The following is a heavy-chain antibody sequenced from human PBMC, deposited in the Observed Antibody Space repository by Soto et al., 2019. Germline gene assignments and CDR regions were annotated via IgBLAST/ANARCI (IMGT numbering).Heavy chain of an antibody. D-gene: IGHD2-15*01. Sequence: SVKVSCKASGFTFTSSAVQWVRQARGQRLEWIGWIVVGSGNTNYAQKFQERVTITRDMSTSTAYMELSSLRSEDTAVYYCAADPSAASNYYYYYGMDVWGQGTTVTVSS. V-gene: IGHV1-58*01. CDR2: IVVGSGNT. CDR1: GFTFTSSA. CDR3: AADPSAASNYYYYYGMDV. J-gene: IGHJ6*02.